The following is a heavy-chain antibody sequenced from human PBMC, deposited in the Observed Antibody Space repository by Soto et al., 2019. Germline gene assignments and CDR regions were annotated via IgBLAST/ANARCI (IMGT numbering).Heavy chain of an antibody. V-gene: IGHV1-69*13. CDR3: ARRSENYFDY. Sequence: GASVKVSCKASGGAFNSHVITWVRQAPGQGLEWMGGIIPIFGIVNYAQMFQDRVTITADESTSTVYMEMRSLRSDDTAVYYCARRSENYFDYWGHGSLVTVSS. CDR2: IIPIFGIV. J-gene: IGHJ4*01. CDR1: GGAFNSHV.